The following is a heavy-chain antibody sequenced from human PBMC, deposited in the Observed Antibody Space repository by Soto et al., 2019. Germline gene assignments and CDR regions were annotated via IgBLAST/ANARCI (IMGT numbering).Heavy chain of an antibody. CDR1: GGSISSGGYY. CDR3: ARVGDYYDSSGPTYYFDY. J-gene: IGHJ4*02. V-gene: IGHV4-31*03. Sequence: SETLSLTCTVSGGSISSGGYYWSWIRQHPGKGLEWIGYIYYSGSTYYNPSLKSRVTISVDTSKNQFSRKLSSVTAADTAVYYCARVGDYYDSSGPTYYFDYWGQGTLVTVSS. CDR2: IYYSGST. D-gene: IGHD3-22*01.